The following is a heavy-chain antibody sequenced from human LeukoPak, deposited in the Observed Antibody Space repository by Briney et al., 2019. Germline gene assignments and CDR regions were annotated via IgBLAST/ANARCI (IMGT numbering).Heavy chain of an antibody. CDR1: GLFFSVVW. CDR2: IEKDGSEK. D-gene: IGHD2-8*02. CDR3: AAGYGWLTDF. J-gene: IGHJ4*02. V-gene: IGHV3-7*01. Sequence: PGGSLRLSCAGTGLFFSVVWMNWFRQAPGKGLEWVANIEKDGSEKNYVDSVKGRFTISRDNAKNSLHLEMNSLRGEDTAVYYCAAGYGWLTDFWGQGTLVTVSS.